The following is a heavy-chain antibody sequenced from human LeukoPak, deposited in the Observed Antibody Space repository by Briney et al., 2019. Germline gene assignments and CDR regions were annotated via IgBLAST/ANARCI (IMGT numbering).Heavy chain of an antibody. D-gene: IGHD2-15*01. Sequence: SETLSLTCTVSGGSISSYYWSWIRQPPGKGLEWIGYIYYSGSTNYNPSLKSRVTISVDTSKNQFSLKLSSVTAADTAVYYCASSVEVVAATHPYYYYYMDVWGKGTTVTVSS. CDR2: IYYSGST. CDR3: ASSVEVVAATHPYYYYYMDV. J-gene: IGHJ6*03. V-gene: IGHV4-59*01. CDR1: GGSISSYY.